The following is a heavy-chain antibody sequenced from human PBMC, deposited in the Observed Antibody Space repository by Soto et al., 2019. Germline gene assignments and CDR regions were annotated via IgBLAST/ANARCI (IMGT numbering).Heavy chain of an antibody. V-gene: IGHV4-59*01. J-gene: IGHJ2*01. CDR2: IYYSGST. CDR3: ARGGYSYGYNWYFDL. Sequence: QVQLQESGPGLVKPSETLSLTCTVSGDSISSYYWSWIRQPPGKGLEWIGYIYYSGSTNYNPSLKSRVTISVDTSKNQFSLQLSSVTAADTAVYYCARGGYSYGYNWYFDLWGRGTLVTVSS. CDR1: GDSISSYY. D-gene: IGHD5-18*01.